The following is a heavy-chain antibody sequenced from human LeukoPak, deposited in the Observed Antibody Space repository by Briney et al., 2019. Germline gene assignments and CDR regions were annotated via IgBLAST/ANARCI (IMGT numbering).Heavy chain of an antibody. V-gene: IGHV4-38-2*02. CDR3: ARSRQGGLLSGSEY. D-gene: IGHD3-10*01. CDR2: IYHIGRT. J-gene: IGHJ4*02. Sequence: SETLSLTCTVSGYSIASGHFWAWIRQPPGKGLEWIGCIYHIGRTDYNPTLKRPVTLSVDTSKNQFSLKVRSVTAADTAVYFCARSRQGGLLSGSEYWGQGTLVAVSS. CDR1: GYSIASGHF.